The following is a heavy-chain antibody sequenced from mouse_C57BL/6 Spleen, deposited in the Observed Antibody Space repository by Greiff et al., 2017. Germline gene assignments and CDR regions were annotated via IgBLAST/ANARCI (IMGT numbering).Heavy chain of an antibody. CDR2: INPNNGGT. CDR1: GYTFTDYN. CDR3: ARWGYYYGSSGYAMDY. J-gene: IGHJ4*01. V-gene: IGHV1-18*01. Sequence: EVQLQQSGPELVKPGASVKIPCKASGYTFTDYNMDWVKQSHGKSLEWIGDINPNNGGTIYNQKFKGKATLTVDKSSSTAYMELRSLTSEDTAFYYCARWGYYYGSSGYAMDYWGQGTSVTVSS. D-gene: IGHD1-1*01.